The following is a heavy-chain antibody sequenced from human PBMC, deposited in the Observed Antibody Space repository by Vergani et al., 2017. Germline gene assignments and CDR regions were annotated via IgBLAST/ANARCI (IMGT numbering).Heavy chain of an antibody. V-gene: IGHV3-23*01. CDR1: GFTFSSYA. J-gene: IGHJ4*02. D-gene: IGHD6-19*01. CDR2: ISGSGGST. Sequence: EVQLLESGGGLVQPGGSLRLSCAASGFTFSSYAMSWVRQAPGKGLEWVSAISGSGGSTYYADSVKGRFTISRDNSKNSLYLQMNSLRAEDTAVYYCASALFSGWYLDYWGQGTLVTVSS. CDR3: ASALFSGWYLDY.